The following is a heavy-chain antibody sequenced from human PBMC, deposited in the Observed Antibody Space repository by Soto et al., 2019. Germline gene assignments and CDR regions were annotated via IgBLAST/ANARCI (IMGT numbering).Heavy chain of an antibody. V-gene: IGHV1-69*06. CDR3: ARFSYCGCDCFAP. CDR1: GGTFSSYA. J-gene: IGHJ5*02. D-gene: IGHD2-21*01. Sequence: QVQLVQSGAAVKKPGSSVNVSCKASGGTFSSYAISWVRQAPGQGLEWMGGIIPIFGTANYAQKFQGRVTITADKSTSTVDMELSSLRSEDTAVYYCARFSYCGCDCFAPWGQGTLVTVSS. CDR2: IIPIFGTA.